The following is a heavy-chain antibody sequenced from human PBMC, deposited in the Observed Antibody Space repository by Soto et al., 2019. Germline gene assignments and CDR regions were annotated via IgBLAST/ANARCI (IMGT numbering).Heavy chain of an antibody. CDR3: VRISYPLPSSVLCLDP. CDR2: INHVGGT. D-gene: IGHD3-16*02. V-gene: IGHV4-34*01. CDR1: GGFLCESH. J-gene: IGHJ5*02. Sequence: PDAESLTGALHGGFLCESHWTWIRQKQGKGLEWIGEINHVGGTNYNPSHKSRVTMSVDTSQNQFSLRLISVTAADTAMYFCVRISYPLPSSVLCLDPWGQGPPVNVFS.